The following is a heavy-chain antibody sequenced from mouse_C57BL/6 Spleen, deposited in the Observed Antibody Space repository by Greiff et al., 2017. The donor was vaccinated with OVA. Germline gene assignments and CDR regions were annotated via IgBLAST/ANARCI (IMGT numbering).Heavy chain of an antibody. CDR2: INPNNGGT. J-gene: IGHJ3*01. CDR1: GYTFTDYY. CDR3: ARRSLRQLRSAWFAY. D-gene: IGHD3-2*02. V-gene: IGHV1-26*01. Sequence: EVQLQQSGPELVKPGASVKISCKASGYTFTDYYMNWVKQSHGKSLEWIGDINPNNGGTSYNQKFKGKATLTVDKSSSTAYMELRSLTSEDSAVYYCARRSLRQLRSAWFAYWGQGTLVTVSA.